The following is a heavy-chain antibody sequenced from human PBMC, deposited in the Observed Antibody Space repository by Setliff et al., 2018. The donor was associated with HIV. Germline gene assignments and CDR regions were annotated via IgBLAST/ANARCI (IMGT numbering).Heavy chain of an antibody. D-gene: IGHD2-21*01. V-gene: IGHV3-7*01. Sequence: GSLRLSCAASGFTFSDYAMTWVRQAPGKGLEWVASIKQDGSEIYYANSMRGRFTISRDNGKNAVYLQMNSLTAEDTALYYCVRDLARVIAHWGQGTLVTVSS. CDR3: VRDLARVIAH. CDR2: IKQDGSEI. CDR1: GFTFSDYA. J-gene: IGHJ4*02.